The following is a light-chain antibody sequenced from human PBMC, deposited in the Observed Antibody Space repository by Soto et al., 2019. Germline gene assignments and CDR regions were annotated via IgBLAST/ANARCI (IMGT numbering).Light chain of an antibody. CDR3: MQALQTPYT. CDR2: LGS. V-gene: IGKV2-28*01. Sequence: DIVMTQSPLSLPVTPGEPASISCRSSQSLLHSNGYIYLDWYLQKPGQSPQLLIYLGSNRASGVPDMFSGSVSGTDFTLKISRVEAEDVALYYCMQALQTPYTFGQGTKLEIK. J-gene: IGKJ2*01. CDR1: QSLLHSNGYIY.